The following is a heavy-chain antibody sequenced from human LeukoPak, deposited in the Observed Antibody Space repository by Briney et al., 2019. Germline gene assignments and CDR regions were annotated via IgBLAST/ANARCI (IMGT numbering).Heavy chain of an antibody. CDR3: AKDDRYCSSTSCYYYMDV. J-gene: IGHJ6*03. CDR2: ISGSGGST. D-gene: IGHD2-2*01. CDR1: GFTFSSYA. Sequence: GGSLRLSCAASGFTFSSYAMSWVRQAPGKGLERVSAISGSGGSTYYADSVKGRFTISRDNSKNTLYLQMNSLRAEDTAVYYCAKDDRYCSSTSCYYYMDVWGKGTTVTVSS. V-gene: IGHV3-23*01.